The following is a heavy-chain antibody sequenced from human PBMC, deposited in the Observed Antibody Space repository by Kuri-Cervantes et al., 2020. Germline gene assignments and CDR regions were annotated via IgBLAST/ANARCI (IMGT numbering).Heavy chain of an antibody. V-gene: IGHV3-7*01. Sequence: GESLKTSCSVAGFTFGTHWMSWVRQAPGKGLEWVANIKEDGSDTFYVDSVKGRFIISRDNDKNSLHLQMNRLRVEDTAVYYCARDSSPSDYWGQGTLVTVSS. CDR1: GFTFGTHW. CDR2: IKEDGSDT. J-gene: IGHJ4*02. CDR3: ARDSSPSDY.